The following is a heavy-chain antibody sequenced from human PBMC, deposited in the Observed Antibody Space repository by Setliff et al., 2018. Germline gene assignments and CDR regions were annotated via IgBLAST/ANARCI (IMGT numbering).Heavy chain of an antibody. J-gene: IGHJ6*02. Sequence: PSETLSLTCTVSGGSISSGTYYWSWIRQPAGKGLEWIGRIFTSGSTNYNPSLKSRVTISVDTSKNQFSLNLSSVTAADTAVYYCARAFTYYNFWSGYGHGMDVWGQGTTVTVSS. V-gene: IGHV4-61*02. CDR2: IFTSGST. CDR3: ARAFTYYNFWSGYGHGMDV. D-gene: IGHD3-3*01. CDR1: GGSISSGTYY.